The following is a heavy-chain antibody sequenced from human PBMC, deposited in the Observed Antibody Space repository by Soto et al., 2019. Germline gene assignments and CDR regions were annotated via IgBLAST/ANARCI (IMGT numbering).Heavy chain of an antibody. D-gene: IGHD2-8*01. J-gene: IGHJ6*02. CDR2: IFHSGNT. CDR3: ARRTWGMDV. V-gene: IGHV4-4*02. Sequence: QVQLQESGPGLVKPSGTLSLTCAVSSGSIGTTNWWSWVRQTPGKGLEWIGEIFHSGNTYYNPSPASRATISVDTSKNQFSRNLRSVTAAYTAVYYCARRTWGMDVWGQGTTVTVSS. CDR1: SGSIGTTNW.